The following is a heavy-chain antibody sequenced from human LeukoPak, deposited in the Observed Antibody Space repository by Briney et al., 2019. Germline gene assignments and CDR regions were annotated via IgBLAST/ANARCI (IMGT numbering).Heavy chain of an antibody. V-gene: IGHV4-38-2*02. CDR3: ARAYSSSWYLNWFDP. CDR1: GYSISSGYY. Sequence: SETLSLTCTVSGYSISSGYYWGWIRQPPGKGLEWIGNIYHSESTHYNPSLKSRVTISVDTSKNQFSLRLSSVTAADTAVYYCARAYSSSWYLNWFDPWGPGTLVTVSS. J-gene: IGHJ5*02. D-gene: IGHD6-13*01. CDR2: IYHSEST.